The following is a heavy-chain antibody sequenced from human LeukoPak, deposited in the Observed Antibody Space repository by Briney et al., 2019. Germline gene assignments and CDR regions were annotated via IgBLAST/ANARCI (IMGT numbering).Heavy chain of an antibody. Sequence: AASVKVSWKASGYTLTSYAIQWVRPAPGQRPGWVGWINAGNGNTKYSQTIQGTVTITRHTSASTAYMELSSVRSEDTAVYYGARGGEYSYGLYYYYGMDVWGKGTTVTVSP. D-gene: IGHD5-18*01. CDR2: INAGNGNT. CDR1: GYTLTSYA. V-gene: IGHV1-3*01. CDR3: ARGGEYSYGLYYYYGMDV. J-gene: IGHJ6*04.